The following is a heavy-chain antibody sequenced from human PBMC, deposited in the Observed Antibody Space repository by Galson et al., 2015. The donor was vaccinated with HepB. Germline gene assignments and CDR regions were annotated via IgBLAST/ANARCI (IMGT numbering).Heavy chain of an antibody. CDR3: ARHRVGYCSGGSCHDFDY. J-gene: IGHJ4*02. V-gene: IGHV1-8*01. Sequence: SVKVSCKASGYTFTSYDINWVRQATGQGLEWMGWMNPNSGDTGYAQKFQGRVTMTRNTSISTAYMELSSLKASDTAMYYCARHRVGYCSGGSCHDFDYWGQGTLVTVSS. D-gene: IGHD2-15*01. CDR2: MNPNSGDT. CDR1: GYTFTSYD.